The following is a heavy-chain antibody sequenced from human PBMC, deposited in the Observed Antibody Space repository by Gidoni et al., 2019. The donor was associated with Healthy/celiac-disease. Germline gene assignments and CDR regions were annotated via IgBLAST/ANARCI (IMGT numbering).Heavy chain of an antibody. V-gene: IGHV1-8*01. CDR3: ARGLTRTAAGYYYYYYGMDV. Sequence: QVPLVQSGAEVKKHGASVKVSCKASGYTFTSYDITWVRQATGQGLEWMGWMNPNSGNTGYAQKFQGRVTMTRNTSISTAYMELSSLRSEDTAVYYCARGLTRTAAGYYYYYYGMDVWGQGTTVTVSS. J-gene: IGHJ6*02. CDR2: MNPNSGNT. D-gene: IGHD6-13*01. CDR1: GYTFTSYD.